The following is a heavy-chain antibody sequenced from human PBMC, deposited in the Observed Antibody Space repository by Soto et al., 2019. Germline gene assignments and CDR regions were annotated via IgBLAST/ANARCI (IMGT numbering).Heavy chain of an antibody. CDR1: GFTLSSYA. D-gene: IGHD4-17*01. CDR2: ISGSGGST. Sequence: EVQLLESGGGLVQPGGSLRLSCAASGFTLSSYAMSWVRQAPGKGLEWVSVISGSGGSTYYADSVKGRFTISRDNSKNTLYLQMNSLRAEDTAVYYCAKDPHGDYLLNWFDPWGQGTLVTVSS. CDR3: AKDPHGDYLLNWFDP. J-gene: IGHJ5*02. V-gene: IGHV3-23*01.